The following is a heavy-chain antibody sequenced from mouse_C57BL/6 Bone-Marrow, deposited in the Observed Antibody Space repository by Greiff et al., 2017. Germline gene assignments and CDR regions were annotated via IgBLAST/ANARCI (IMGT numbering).Heavy chain of an antibody. CDR1: GYTFTDYS. CDR2: IYPGSGNT. CDR3: ARKVRRNYAMDY. D-gene: IGHD2-14*01. J-gene: IGHJ4*01. Sequence: VQLQQSGAELVRPGASVKLSCKASGYTFTDYSIHWVKQRPGQGLEWIARIYPGSGNTYYNEKFKGKATLTAEKSSSTAYMQLSSLTSEDSAVYFCARKVRRNYAMDYWGQGTSGTVSA. V-gene: IGHV1-76*01.